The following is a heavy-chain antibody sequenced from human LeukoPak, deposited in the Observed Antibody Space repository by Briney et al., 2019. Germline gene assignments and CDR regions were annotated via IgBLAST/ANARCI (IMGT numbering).Heavy chain of an antibody. CDR2: FDPEDGET. CDR1: GYTFTGYY. V-gene: IGHV1-24*01. D-gene: IGHD4-23*01. CDR3: ATEDGNSDAFDI. Sequence: ASVKVSCKASGYTFTGYYMHWVRQAPGQGLEWMGGFDPEDGETIYAQKFQGRVTMTEDTSTDTAYMELSSLRSEDTAVYYCATEDGNSDAFDIWGQGTMVTVSS. J-gene: IGHJ3*02.